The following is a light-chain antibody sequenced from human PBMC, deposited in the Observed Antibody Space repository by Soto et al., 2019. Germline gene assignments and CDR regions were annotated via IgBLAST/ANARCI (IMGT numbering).Light chain of an antibody. CDR3: QLSGSSRET. CDR2: DAS. V-gene: IGKV3-20*01. Sequence: EIVLTQSPGILSLSPGERATLSCRASQNVGSSYLAWYQQKPGQAPRLLIYDASSRTTGIPDRFSGSGSGTDFTLTISRLEPEDFAVYYCQLSGSSRETFGGGTKVEIK. J-gene: IGKJ4*01. CDR1: QNVGSSY.